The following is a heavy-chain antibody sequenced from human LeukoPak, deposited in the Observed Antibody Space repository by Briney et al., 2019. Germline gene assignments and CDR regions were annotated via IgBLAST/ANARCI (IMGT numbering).Heavy chain of an antibody. CDR1: GYSISSGHY. CDR2: IYHSGST. Sequence: SETLSLTCVVSGYSISSGHYWGWIRQPPGKGLEWIGSIYHSGSTYYNPSLNSRVTISVDTSKNQFSLKLSSVTAADTAVYYCARIPYSGSYGYFDYWGQGTLVTVSS. V-gene: IGHV4-38-2*01. D-gene: IGHD1-26*01. J-gene: IGHJ4*02. CDR3: ARIPYSGSYGYFDY.